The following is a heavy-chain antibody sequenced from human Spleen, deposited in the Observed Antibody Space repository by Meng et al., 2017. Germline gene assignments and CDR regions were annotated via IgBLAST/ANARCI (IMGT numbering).Heavy chain of an antibody. CDR1: GYTFPDYG. CDR2: INPKSGDT. V-gene: IGHV1-2*06. Sequence: LVCFGGGGNNRWAPVQVSCEASGYTFPDYGLHWVRRAPGQGLEWMGRINPKSGDTNYAQRFQGRVTMTGDTSISTTYMELSGLRSDDTAMYYCARDEDISAAGKLFGDYWGQGTLVTVSS. J-gene: IGHJ4*02. D-gene: IGHD6-13*01. CDR3: ARDEDISAAGKLFGDY.